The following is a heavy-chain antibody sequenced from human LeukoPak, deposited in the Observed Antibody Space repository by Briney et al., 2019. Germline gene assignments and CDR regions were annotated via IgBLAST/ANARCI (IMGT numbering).Heavy chain of an antibody. V-gene: IGHV3-21*01. CDR3: ATEGRAYQPLLRFSDY. D-gene: IGHD2-2*01. Sequence: GGPLRLSCHASGFTFSTYSMAWVRQAPRDGLEWVSSMGASRTPTNYADSVKGRFTTSRDNAKDPLYLQMTRLRAEDTAVYYCATEGRAYQPLLRFSDYWGQGALVTVSS. CDR1: GFTFSTYS. J-gene: IGHJ4*02. CDR2: MGASRTPT.